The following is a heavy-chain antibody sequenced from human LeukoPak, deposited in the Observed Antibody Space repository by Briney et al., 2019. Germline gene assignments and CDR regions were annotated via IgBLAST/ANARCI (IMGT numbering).Heavy chain of an antibody. D-gene: IGHD6-13*01. CDR3: AKVSWANYFDY. J-gene: IGHJ4*02. Sequence: GGSLRLSCAASGFTFSSYAMSWVRQAPGTGLEWVSAVSGSGGNTYYADSVKGRFTISRDNSKNTLYLQMNSLRAEDTAVYYCAKVSWANYFDYWGQGTLVTVSS. V-gene: IGHV3-23*01. CDR1: GFTFSSYA. CDR2: VSGSGGNT.